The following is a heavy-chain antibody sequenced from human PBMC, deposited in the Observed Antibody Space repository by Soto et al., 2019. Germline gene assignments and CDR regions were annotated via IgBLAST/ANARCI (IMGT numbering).Heavy chain of an antibody. CDR2: ISYDGSDK. D-gene: IGHD2-15*01. CDR1: GFTFSSYH. J-gene: IGHJ5*02. V-gene: IGHV3-30*03. Sequence: QVQLVESGGGVVQPGKSLRLSCAASGFTFSSYHMHWVRQAPGKGLEWVALISYDGSDKYYADSVKGRFIISRDNSKDTLSLQMYRLRAEDTAVYYCVRVIVVVPGTGWFDPWGQGTLVTVSS. CDR3: VRVIVVVPGTGWFDP.